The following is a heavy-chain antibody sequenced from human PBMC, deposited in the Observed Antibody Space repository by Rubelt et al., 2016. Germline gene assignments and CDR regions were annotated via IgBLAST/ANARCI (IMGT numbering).Heavy chain of an antibody. J-gene: IGHJ4*02. Sequence: KESGPTLVKPTQTLTLTCTFSGFSLSTSGVGVGWIRQPPGKGLEWIGSIYYSGSTYYNPSLKSRVTISVDTSKNQFSLKLSSVTAADTAVYYCARDSWWGQGTLVTVSS. CDR2: IYYSGST. CDR3: ARDSW. CDR1: GFSLSTSGVG. V-gene: IGHV4-39*02.